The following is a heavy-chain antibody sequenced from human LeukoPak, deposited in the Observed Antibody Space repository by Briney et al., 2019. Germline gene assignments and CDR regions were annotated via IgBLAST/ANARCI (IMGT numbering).Heavy chain of an antibody. Sequence: WASVKVSCKASGYTFIGYYIHWVRQAPGQGLEWMGWIHPNTGGTNYAQNFQGRVTMTRDTSISTAYMELSGLRSDDTAVYYCVRIYYGPDYWGQGTLVTVSS. D-gene: IGHD4-17*01. CDR3: VRIYYGPDY. J-gene: IGHJ4*02. CDR1: GYTFIGYY. CDR2: IHPNTGGT. V-gene: IGHV1-2*02.